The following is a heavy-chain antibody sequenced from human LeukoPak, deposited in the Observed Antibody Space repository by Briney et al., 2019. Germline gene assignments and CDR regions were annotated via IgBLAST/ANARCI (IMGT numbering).Heavy chain of an antibody. J-gene: IGHJ4*02. Sequence: GGSLRLSCAASGFTFSSYEMNWVRQAPGKGLEWVSYISSSGSTIYYADSVKGRFTISRDNAKNSLYLQMNSLRAEDTALYYCAKDSSSWSLDYWGQGTLVTVSS. V-gene: IGHV3-48*03. CDR1: GFTFSSYE. CDR2: ISSSGSTI. D-gene: IGHD6-13*01. CDR3: AKDSSSWSLDY.